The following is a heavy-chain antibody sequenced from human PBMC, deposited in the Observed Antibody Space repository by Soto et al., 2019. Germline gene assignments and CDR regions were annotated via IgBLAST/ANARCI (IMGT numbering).Heavy chain of an antibody. D-gene: IGHD6-13*01. CDR3: ARHQAAAAFDY. CDR1: GGSISSSSYY. V-gene: IGHV4-39*01. J-gene: IGHJ4*02. Sequence: TLSLTCTVSGGSISSSSYYWGWIRQPPGKGLEWIGSIYYSGSTYYNPSLKSRVTISVDTSKNQFSLKLSSVTAADTAVYYCARHQAAAAFDYWGQGTLVTVSS. CDR2: IYYSGST.